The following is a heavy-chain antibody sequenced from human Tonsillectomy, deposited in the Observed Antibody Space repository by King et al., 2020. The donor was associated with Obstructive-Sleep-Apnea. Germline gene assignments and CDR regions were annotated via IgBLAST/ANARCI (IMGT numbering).Heavy chain of an antibody. CDR1: GFTFSSYW. Sequence: VQLVESGGGLVQPGGSLRLSCAASGFTFSSYWMHWVRQAPGKGLVWVSRIYSDGSSTTYADSVKGRFTISRDNAKNTLYLQMNSLRAEDTAVYFCARVLSHGDYVISNWYFALWGRGTLVTVSS. D-gene: IGHD4-17*01. CDR3: ARVLSHGDYVISNWYFAL. J-gene: IGHJ2*01. CDR2: IYSDGSST. V-gene: IGHV3-74*01.